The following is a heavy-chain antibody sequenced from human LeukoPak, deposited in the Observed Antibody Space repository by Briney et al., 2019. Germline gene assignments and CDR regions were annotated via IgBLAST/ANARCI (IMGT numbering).Heavy chain of an antibody. D-gene: IGHD3-10*01. Sequence: GGSLRLSCVASGFTFSSNSMTWVRQNPGKGLEWVSGISGSGDSTFYADSVKGRFTISRDNSRNTLYLQMSSLRPEDTAVYYCTKWSGFGDDWGQGTLVTVSS. CDR3: TKWSGFGDD. CDR2: ISGSGDST. V-gene: IGHV3-23*01. CDR1: GFTFSSNS. J-gene: IGHJ4*02.